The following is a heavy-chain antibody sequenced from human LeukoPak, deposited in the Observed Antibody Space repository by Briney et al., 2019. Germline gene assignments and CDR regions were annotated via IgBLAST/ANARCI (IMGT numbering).Heavy chain of an antibody. CDR2: IYHSGST. D-gene: IGHD3-22*01. J-gene: IGHJ4*02. CDR3: ARAIYYDSSGYYFDY. Sequence: SQTLSLTCAVSGGSISSGGYSWSWIRQPPGKGLEWIGYIYHSGSTYYNPSLKSRVTISVDGSKNQFSLKLSSVTAADTAVYYCARAIYYDSSGYYFDYWGQGTLVTVSS. V-gene: IGHV4-30-2*01. CDR1: GGSISSGGYS.